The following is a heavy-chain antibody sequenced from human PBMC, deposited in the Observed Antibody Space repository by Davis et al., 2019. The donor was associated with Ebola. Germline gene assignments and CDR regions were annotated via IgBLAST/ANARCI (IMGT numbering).Heavy chain of an antibody. D-gene: IGHD1-14*01. Sequence: PGGSLRLSCAASGFTFSNFGMHWVRQTPDKGLEWVAFVRYNGNNKFYADSVKGRFTISRANSKNTLYLQMNSLRPEDTAVYYCASLPTGEFALLDYWGQGTLVTVSS. CDR2: VRYNGNNK. CDR3: ASLPTGEFALLDY. J-gene: IGHJ4*02. V-gene: IGHV3-30*02. CDR1: GFTFSNFG.